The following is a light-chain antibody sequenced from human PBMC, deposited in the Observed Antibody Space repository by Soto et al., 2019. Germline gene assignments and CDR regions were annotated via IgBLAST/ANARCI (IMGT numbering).Light chain of an antibody. CDR1: TGAVTNGHY. CDR3: LLSYNGPYV. Sequence: QPDLTQEPSLTVSPGGTVTLTCCSTTGAVTNGHYPYWFQQKPGQAPRTLIYDTTNRHSWTPARFSGSLLGGKAALTLSGAQPEDEAEYYCLLSYNGPYVFGTGTKGTIL. J-gene: IGLJ1*01. CDR2: DTT. V-gene: IGLV7-46*01.